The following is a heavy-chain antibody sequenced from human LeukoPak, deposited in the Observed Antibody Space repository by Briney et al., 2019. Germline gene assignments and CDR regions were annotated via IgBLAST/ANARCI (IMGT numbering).Heavy chain of an antibody. V-gene: IGHV2-5*01. D-gene: IGHD2/OR15-2a*01. CDR3: ARSMEDYYYYDMDV. CDR1: GFSLSISGVG. CDR2: LYWNDDK. Sequence: SGPTLVDPTPALTLTFTFSGFSLSISGVGVGWIRQPPGKALEWLALLYWNDDKRYSPSPKSRLTIPKHTSKNQVVLTMTNMDPVDTATYYCARSMEDYYYYDMDVWGQGTTVTVSS. J-gene: IGHJ6*02.